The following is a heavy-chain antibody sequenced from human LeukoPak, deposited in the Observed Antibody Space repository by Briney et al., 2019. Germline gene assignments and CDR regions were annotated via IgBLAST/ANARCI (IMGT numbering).Heavy chain of an antibody. Sequence: PGGSLRLSCAASGFTFSSYGMNWVRQAPGKGLEWVSSISSSSSYIYYADSVKGRFTISRDNAKNSLYLQMNSLRAEDTAVYYCARDYGSPTPPDYWGQGTLVTVSS. CDR3: ARDYGSPTPPDY. CDR1: GFTFSSYG. V-gene: IGHV3-21*01. D-gene: IGHD1-26*01. J-gene: IGHJ4*02. CDR2: ISSSSSYI.